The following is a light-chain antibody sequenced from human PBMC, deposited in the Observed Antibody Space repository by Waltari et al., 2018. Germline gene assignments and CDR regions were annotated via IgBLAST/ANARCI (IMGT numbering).Light chain of an antibody. CDR3: QQYDRSIT. J-gene: IGKJ5*01. CDR1: QEISNY. V-gene: IGKV1-33*01. CDR2: DAS. Sequence: DIQMTQSPSSLSASVGDRVTITCQASQEISNYLNWYQQKPGQAPMILIYDASNLETWVPSRFSGSGSGTEFTFTISSLQPEDIATYYCQQYDRSITFGQGTRLEIK.